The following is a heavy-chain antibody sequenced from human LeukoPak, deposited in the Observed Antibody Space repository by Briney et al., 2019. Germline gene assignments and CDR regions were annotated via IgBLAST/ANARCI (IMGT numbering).Heavy chain of an antibody. J-gene: IGHJ3*02. CDR2: INPNSGGT. D-gene: IGHD6-13*01. V-gene: IGHV1-2*02. CDR1: GYTFTGYY. CDR3: ARSPLRGCSWFDAFDI. Sequence: ASVKVSCKASGYTFTGYYMHWVRQAPGQGLEWMGWINPNSGGTNYAQKFQGRVTMTRDTSISTAYMELSRLRSDDTAVYYCARSPLRGCSWFDAFDIWGQGTMVTVSS.